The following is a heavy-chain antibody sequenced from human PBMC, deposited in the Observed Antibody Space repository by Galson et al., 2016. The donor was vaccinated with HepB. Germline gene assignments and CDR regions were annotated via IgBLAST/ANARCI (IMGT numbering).Heavy chain of an antibody. V-gene: IGHV3-53*01. Sequence: SLRLSCAASGFTVSSNDLSWVRQAPGKGLEWVSVIYSGGSTYYADSVRGRFTISRDNSNNILYLQMTSLRAEATAVYYCAKNKATARVWGHYYYYMDVWGQGTTVTVSS. CDR3: AKNKATARVWGHYYYYMDV. J-gene: IGHJ6*03. CDR1: GFTVSSND. D-gene: IGHD3-16*01. CDR2: IYSGGST.